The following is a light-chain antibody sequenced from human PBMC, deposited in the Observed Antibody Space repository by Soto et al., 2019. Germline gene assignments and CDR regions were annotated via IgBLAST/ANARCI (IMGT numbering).Light chain of an antibody. V-gene: IGKV3-20*01. CDR3: HRYGSARGTYT. Sequence: EIVLTQSPGTLSLSPGERATLSCRASQSVSSSYLAWYQQKPGQGPRLLIYGASSRATGIPDRFSGSGSGTDCILTIGRLEPEDFAVYYCHRYGSARGTYTFGQGSKLEIK. J-gene: IGKJ2*01. CDR1: QSVSSSY. CDR2: GAS.